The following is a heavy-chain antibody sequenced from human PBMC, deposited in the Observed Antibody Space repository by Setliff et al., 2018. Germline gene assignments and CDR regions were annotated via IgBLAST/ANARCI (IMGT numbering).Heavy chain of an antibody. CDR1: GYTFAGYY. J-gene: IGHJ6*02. CDR3: AREIRVVVPAAPRYYGMDV. V-gene: IGHV1-2*02. CDR2: INPNSGGT. Sequence: VASVKVSCKASGYTFAGYYMHWVRQAPGQGLEWMGWINPNSGGTNYAQKFQGRVTMTRDTSISTAYMELSRLRSDDTAVYCCAREIRVVVPAAPRYYGMDVWGQGTTVTVSS. D-gene: IGHD2-2*01.